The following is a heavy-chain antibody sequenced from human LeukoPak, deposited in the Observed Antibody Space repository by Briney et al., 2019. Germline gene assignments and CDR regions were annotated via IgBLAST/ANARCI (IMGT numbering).Heavy chain of an antibody. CDR1: GYTFTSYG. J-gene: IGHJ6*02. D-gene: IGHD3-10*01. CDR3: AREGIQVRGVPYYYYGMDV. CDR2: ISAYNGNT. V-gene: IGHV1-18*01. Sequence: ASVKVSCKASGYTFTSYGISWVRQAPGQGLEWMGWISAYNGNTNYAQKLQGRVTMTTDTSTSTAYMELRSLRSDDTAVYYCAREGIQVRGVPYYYYGMDVWGQGTTVTVSS.